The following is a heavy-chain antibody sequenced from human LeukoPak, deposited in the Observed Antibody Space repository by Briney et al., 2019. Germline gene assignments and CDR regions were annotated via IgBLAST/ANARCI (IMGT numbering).Heavy chain of an antibody. J-gene: IGHJ4*02. CDR2: IYHSGST. CDR1: GGSISSGGYS. V-gene: IGHV4-30-2*01. Sequence: SETLSLTCAVPGGSISSGGYSWSWIRQPPGKGLEWIGYIYHSGSTYYNPSLKSRVTISVDRSKNQFSLKLSSVTAADTAVYYCARQSGSGIWYFDYWGQGTLVTVSS. CDR3: ARQSGSGIWYFDY. D-gene: IGHD3-10*01.